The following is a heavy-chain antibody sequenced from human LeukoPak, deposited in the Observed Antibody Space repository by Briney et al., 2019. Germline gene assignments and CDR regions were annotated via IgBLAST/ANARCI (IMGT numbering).Heavy chain of an antibody. J-gene: IGHJ4*02. V-gene: IGHV4-30-4*01. CDR1: GGSVTRGNYY. CDR2: IYYSDST. CDR3: ARGGTDYYFDY. Sequence: SETLSLTCTVSGGSVTRGNYYWSWIRQPPGKGLEWIGYIYYSDSTYYNPSLESRVTIAVDTSKNQFPLKLSSVTAADTAVYYCARGGTDYYFDYWGQGTLVTVSS. D-gene: IGHD1-26*01.